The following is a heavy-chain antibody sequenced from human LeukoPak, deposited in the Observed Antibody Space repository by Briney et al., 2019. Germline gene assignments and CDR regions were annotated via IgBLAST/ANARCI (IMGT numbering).Heavy chain of an antibody. CDR1: GGTFSSYA. D-gene: IGHD1-26*01. J-gene: IGHJ5*02. Sequence: ASVKVSCKASGGTFSSYAISWVRQAPGQGLEWMGRIIPIFGTANYAQKFQGRVTITTDEFTSTAYMELSSLRSEDTAVYYCASIVGATKNWFDPWGQGTLVTVSS. CDR3: ASIVGATKNWFDP. CDR2: IIPIFGTA. V-gene: IGHV1-69*05.